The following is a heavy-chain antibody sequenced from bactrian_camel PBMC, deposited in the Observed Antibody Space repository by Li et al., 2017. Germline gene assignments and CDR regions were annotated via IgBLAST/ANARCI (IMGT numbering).Heavy chain of an antibody. CDR1: GFTFRTTY. CDR3: ATYYVGMWYFNY. V-gene: IGHV3-2*01. Sequence: VQLVESGGGLVQPGGSLRLSCLASGFTFRTTYMHWFRQAPGKGLEWVSSISSDSSNSVYADSAKGRFTISRDNANNAVLLQMNSLKSEDTALYYCATYYVGMWYFNYWGQGTQVTVS. CDR2: ISSDSSNS. J-gene: IGHJ4*01. D-gene: IGHD2*01.